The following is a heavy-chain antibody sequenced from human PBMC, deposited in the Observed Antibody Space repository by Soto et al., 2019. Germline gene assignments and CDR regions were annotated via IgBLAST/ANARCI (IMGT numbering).Heavy chain of an antibody. CDR2: IYPGDSDA. Sequence: GESLKISCKGSGYSFTNYWIAWVRQMPGTGLEWMGIIYPGDSDARYSPSFTGQVTISDDKSIDTAYLQWSYLKASDTAMYYCARQSDYNILTGYYYYFDYWGHGSLVTVSS. V-gene: IGHV5-51*01. J-gene: IGHJ4*01. CDR1: GYSFTNYW. CDR3: ARQSDYNILTGYYYYFDY. D-gene: IGHD3-9*01.